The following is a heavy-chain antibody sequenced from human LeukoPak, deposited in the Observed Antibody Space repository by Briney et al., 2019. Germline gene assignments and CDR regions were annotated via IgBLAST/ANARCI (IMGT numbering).Heavy chain of an antibody. CDR2: INHSGST. D-gene: IGHD3-10*01. CDR3: ARSRYYGSGSYYRRAFDI. V-gene: IGHV4-34*01. J-gene: IGHJ3*02. Sequence: PSGTLSLTCAVYGGSFSGYYWSWIRQPPGKGLEWIGEINHSGSTNYNPSLKSRVTISVDTSKNQFSLKLSSVTAADTAVYYCARSRYYGSGSYYRRAFDIWGQGTMVTVSS. CDR1: GGSFSGYY.